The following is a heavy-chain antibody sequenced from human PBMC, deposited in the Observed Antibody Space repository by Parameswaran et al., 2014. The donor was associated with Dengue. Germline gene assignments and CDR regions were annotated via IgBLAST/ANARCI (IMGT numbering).Heavy chain of an antibody. CDR2: ISYDGSNK. D-gene: IGHD2-2*01. Sequence: VRQMPGKGLEWVAVISYDGSNKYYADSVKGRFTISRDNSKNTLYLQMNSLRAEDTAVYYCARDGVVVPAAAKGRYYYYYMDVWGKGTTVTVSS. J-gene: IGHJ6*03. CDR3: ARDGVVVPAAAKGRYYYYYMDV. V-gene: IGHV3-30-3*01.